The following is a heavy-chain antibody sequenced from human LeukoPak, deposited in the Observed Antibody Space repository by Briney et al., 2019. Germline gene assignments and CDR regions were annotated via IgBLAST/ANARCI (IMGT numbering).Heavy chain of an antibody. D-gene: IGHD1-26*01. Sequence: GGSLRLSCAASGFTFSTYSMNWVRQAPGKGLEWVSSISFSSGTTYYADSVKGRFTLSRDNAKNSLSLQMNSLRAEDTAVYYCARDRSGSNFLSVFDIWGQGTMVTVSS. J-gene: IGHJ3*02. V-gene: IGHV3-48*01. CDR3: ARDRSGSNFLSVFDI. CDR2: ISFSSGTT. CDR1: GFTFSTYS.